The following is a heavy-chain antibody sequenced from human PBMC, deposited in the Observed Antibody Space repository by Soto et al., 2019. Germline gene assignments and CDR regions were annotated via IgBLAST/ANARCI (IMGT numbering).Heavy chain of an antibody. CDR3: ARRYYYDSSGYHFDD. J-gene: IGHJ4*02. CDR1: GGSISSGGYS. Sequence: SETLSLTCAVSGGSISSGGYSWSWIRQPPGKGLEGIGYIYHSGSNYYNPSLKSRVTISVDRSKNQFSLKLSSVTAADTAVYDWARRYYYDSSGYHFDDWGQGTLVTVSS. V-gene: IGHV4-30-2*01. CDR2: IYHSGSN. D-gene: IGHD3-22*01.